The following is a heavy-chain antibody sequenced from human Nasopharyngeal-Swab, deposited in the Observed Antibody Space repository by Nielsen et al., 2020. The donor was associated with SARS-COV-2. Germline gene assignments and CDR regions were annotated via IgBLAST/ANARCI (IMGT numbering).Heavy chain of an antibody. V-gene: IGHV1-18*04. CDR2: ISAYNGNT. J-gene: IGHJ6*02. Sequence: ASVKVSCKASGYTFTGYYMHWVRQAPGQGLEWMGWISAYNGNTNYAQKLQGRVTMTTDTSTSTAYMELRSPRSDDTAVYYCARGGWLQLPYYYGMDVWGQGTTVTVSS. D-gene: IGHD5-24*01. CDR1: GYTFTGYY. CDR3: ARGGWLQLPYYYGMDV.